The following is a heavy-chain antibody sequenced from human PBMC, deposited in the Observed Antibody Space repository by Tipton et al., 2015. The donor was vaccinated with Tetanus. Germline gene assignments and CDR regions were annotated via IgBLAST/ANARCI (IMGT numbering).Heavy chain of an antibody. CDR2: IYYSGNT. V-gene: IGHV4-59*01. D-gene: IGHD2-2*01. CDR1: GDSISFYY. Sequence: TLSLTCTVSGDSISFYYWCWIRQPPGKGLEWIGYIYYSGNTKYNPSLKSRVTMSVDTSKNQFSLNLTSVTPADTAVYYCARDLRRYQQNNWFDPWGQGTLVTVSS. J-gene: IGHJ5*02. CDR3: ARDLRRYQQNNWFDP.